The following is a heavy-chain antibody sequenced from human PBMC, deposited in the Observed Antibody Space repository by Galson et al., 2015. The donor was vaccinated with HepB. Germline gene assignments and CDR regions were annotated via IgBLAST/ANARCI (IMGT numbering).Heavy chain of an antibody. CDR1: GGSISSGSYY. D-gene: IGHD1-1*01. V-gene: IGHV4-61*02. J-gene: IGHJ3*02. CDR3: ARGNWFYAFDI. CDR2: IYTSGST. Sequence: QVQLQESGPGLVKPSETLSLTCTASGGSISSGSYYWSWIRQPAGKGLEWIGRIYTSGSTNYNPSLKSRVTMSVDTSKNQFSLKLSSVTAADTAVYYCARGNWFYAFDIWGQGTMVTVSS.